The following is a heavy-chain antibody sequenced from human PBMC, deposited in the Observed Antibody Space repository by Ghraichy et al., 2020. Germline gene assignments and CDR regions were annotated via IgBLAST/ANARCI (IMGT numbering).Heavy chain of an antibody. CDR1: GFTFSNAW. Sequence: GGSLRLSCAASGFTFSNAWMSWVRQAPGKGLEWVDRIKSKTDGGTTDYAAPVKGRFTISRDDSKNTLYLQMNSLKTEDTAVYYCTTGGIGNYYDSSGYLGWGQGTLVTVSS. J-gene: IGHJ4*02. CDR3: TTGGIGNYYDSSGYLG. D-gene: IGHD3-22*01. CDR2: IKSKTDGGTT. V-gene: IGHV3-15*01.